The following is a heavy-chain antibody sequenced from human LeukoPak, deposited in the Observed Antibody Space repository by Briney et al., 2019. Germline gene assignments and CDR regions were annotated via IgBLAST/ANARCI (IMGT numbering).Heavy chain of an antibody. J-gene: IGHJ3*02. Sequence: GGSLRLSCAASGFTVSSNYMSWVRQAPGKGLEWVSVIYSGGSTYYADSVKGRFTISRDNSKNTLYLQMNSLRAEDTAVYYCARELVYGSGSYSGGFDIWGQGTMVTVSS. CDR2: IYSGGST. CDR3: ARELVYGSGSYSGGFDI. V-gene: IGHV3-53*01. CDR1: GFTVSSNY. D-gene: IGHD3-10*01.